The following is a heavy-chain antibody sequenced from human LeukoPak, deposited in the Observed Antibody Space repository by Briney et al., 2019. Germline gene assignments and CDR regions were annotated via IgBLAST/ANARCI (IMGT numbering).Heavy chain of an antibody. V-gene: IGHV1-8*03. Sequence: GASVKVSCKASGYTFTSYDINWVRQATGQGLEWMGWMNHNSGNTAYAQKFQGRVTITRNTSISTAYLELSSLRSEDTAIYYCAREDYYDSGSSDYWGQGTLVTVSS. CDR3: AREDYYDSGSSDY. CDR2: MNHNSGNT. D-gene: IGHD3-22*01. J-gene: IGHJ4*02. CDR1: GYTFTSYD.